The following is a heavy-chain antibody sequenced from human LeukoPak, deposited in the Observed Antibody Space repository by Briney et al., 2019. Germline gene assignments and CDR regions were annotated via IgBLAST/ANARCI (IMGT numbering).Heavy chain of an antibody. CDR3: AREVSVTPYYFDY. CDR2: IYYSGIT. J-gene: IGHJ4*02. V-gene: IGHV4-30-4*01. Sequence: SETLSLTCTVSGGSISSGDYYWRWIRQPPGKGLEWIGYIYYSGITYYNPSLKSRVTISVDTSKNKFYLKLSSVTAADTAVYYCAREVSVTPYYFDYWGQGTLVTVTA. D-gene: IGHD4-11*01. CDR1: GGSISSGDYY.